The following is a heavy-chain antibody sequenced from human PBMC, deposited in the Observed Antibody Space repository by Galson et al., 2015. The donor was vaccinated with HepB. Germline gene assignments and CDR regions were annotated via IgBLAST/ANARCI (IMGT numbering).Heavy chain of an antibody. CDR3: ATDASHLYSSGPRGGYYYGMDV. Sequence: VKVSCKVSGYTFTDYYMHWVQQAPGKGLEWMGLVDPEDGETIYAEKFQGRVTITADTSTDTAYMELSSLRSEDTAVYYCATDASHLYSSGPRGGYYYGMDVWGQGTTVTVSS. J-gene: IGHJ6*02. CDR2: VDPEDGET. D-gene: IGHD6-19*01. CDR1: GYTFTDYY. V-gene: IGHV1-69-2*01.